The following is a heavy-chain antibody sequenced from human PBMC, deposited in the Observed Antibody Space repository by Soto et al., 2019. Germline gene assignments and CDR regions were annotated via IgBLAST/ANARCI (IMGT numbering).Heavy chain of an antibody. CDR3: ARAVPEYSGSNNWFDP. V-gene: IGHV4-34*01. D-gene: IGHD6-6*01. J-gene: IGHJ5*02. CDR1: GGSFSGYY. CDR2: INHSGST. Sequence: SETLSLTCAVYGGSFSGYYWSWILQPPWKGLEWIGEINHSGSTNYNPSLKSRVTISVDTSKNQFSLKLSSVTAADTAVYYCARAVPEYSGSNNWFDPWGQGTLVTVSS.